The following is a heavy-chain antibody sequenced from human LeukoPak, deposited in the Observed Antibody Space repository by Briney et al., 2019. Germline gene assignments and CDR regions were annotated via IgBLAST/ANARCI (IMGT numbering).Heavy chain of an antibody. CDR1: GYTFTSYD. Sequence: GASVTVSCKASGYTFTSYDINWVRQATGQGLEWMGWMNPNSGNTGYAQKFQGRVTMTRNTSISTAYMELSSLRSEDTAVYYCARGRYSYGYNGGWFDPWGQGTLVTVSS. J-gene: IGHJ5*02. CDR2: MNPNSGNT. V-gene: IGHV1-8*01. D-gene: IGHD5-18*01. CDR3: ARGRYSYGYNGGWFDP.